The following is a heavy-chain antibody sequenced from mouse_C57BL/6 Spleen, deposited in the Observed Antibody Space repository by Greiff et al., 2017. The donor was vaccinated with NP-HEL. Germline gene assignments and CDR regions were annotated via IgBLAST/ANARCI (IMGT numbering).Heavy chain of an antibody. CDR2: ISSGSSTI. J-gene: IGHJ4*01. CDR3: ARSGYDSFAMDY. D-gene: IGHD2-2*01. CDR1: GFTFSDYG. Sequence: VQLQQSGGGLVKPGGSLKLSCAASGFTFSDYGMHWVRQAPEKGLEWVAYISSGSSTIYYADTVKGRFTISRDNAKNTLFLQMTSLRSEDTAMYYCARSGYDSFAMDYWGQGTSVTVSS. V-gene: IGHV5-17*01.